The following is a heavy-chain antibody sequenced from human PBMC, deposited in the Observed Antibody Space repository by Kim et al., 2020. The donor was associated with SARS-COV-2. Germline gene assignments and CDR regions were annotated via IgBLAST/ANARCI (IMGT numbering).Heavy chain of an antibody. CDR2: ISSSVITI. CDR1: GFTFSSYE. CDR3: ARSTVTYDY. V-gene: IGHV3-48*03. J-gene: IGHJ4*02. Sequence: GGSLRLSCAASGFTFSSYEMNWVRQAPGKGLEWVSYISSSVITIYYADSVKGRFTISRDNAKNSLYLQMNSLRAEDTAVYYCARSTVTYDYWGREPWSPSPQ. D-gene: IGHD4-17*01.